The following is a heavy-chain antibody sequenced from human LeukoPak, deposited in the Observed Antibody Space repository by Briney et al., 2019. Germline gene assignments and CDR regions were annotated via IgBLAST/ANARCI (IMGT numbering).Heavy chain of an antibody. J-gene: IGHJ6*03. Sequence: SETLSLTCTISGGSLGDDYWTWIRQAPGKGLEWIGEVNRIGSSNYNPSRKSRVIITVDPSKNQFSLNLTSVTAADTAVYYCARIPAVSTPKYYYYYMDVWGKGTTVIVSS. D-gene: IGHD3-10*01. V-gene: IGHV4-34*01. CDR1: GGSLGDDY. CDR2: VNRIGSS. CDR3: ARIPAVSTPKYYYYYMDV.